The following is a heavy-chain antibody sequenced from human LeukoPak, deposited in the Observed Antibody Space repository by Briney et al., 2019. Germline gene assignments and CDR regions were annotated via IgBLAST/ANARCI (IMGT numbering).Heavy chain of an antibody. D-gene: IGHD6-19*01. V-gene: IGHV1-3*01. CDR3: ARGSTRSSGWYFYLDY. CDR1: GYTFTSYA. Sequence: ASVKVSCKASGYTFTSYAMHWVRQAPGQRLEWMGWINAGNGNTKYSQKFQGRVTITRDTSASTAYMELSSLRSEDTAVYYCARGSTRSSGWYFYLDYWGQGTLVTVSS. J-gene: IGHJ4*02. CDR2: INAGNGNT.